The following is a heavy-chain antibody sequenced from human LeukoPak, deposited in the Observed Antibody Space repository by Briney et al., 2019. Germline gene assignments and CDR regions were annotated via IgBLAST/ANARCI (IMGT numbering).Heavy chain of an antibody. CDR3: ARDKRAVAGPDAFDI. CDR1: GGSISSYY. CDR2: IYTSGST. V-gene: IGHV4-4*07. J-gene: IGHJ3*02. Sequence: PSETLSLTCTVSGGSISSYYWSWIRQPAGKGLEWIGRIYTSGSTNYNPSLKSRVTMSVDTSKNQFSLKLSSVTAADTAVYYCARDKRAVAGPDAFDIWDQGTMVTVSS. D-gene: IGHD6-19*01.